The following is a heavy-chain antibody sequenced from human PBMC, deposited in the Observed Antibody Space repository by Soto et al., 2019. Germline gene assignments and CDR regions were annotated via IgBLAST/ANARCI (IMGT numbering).Heavy chain of an antibody. CDR2: INHSGST. Sequence: PSETLSLTCAVYGGSFSGYYWSWIRQPPGKGLEWIGEINHSGSTNYNPSLKSRVTIPVDTSKNQFSLKLSSVTAADTAVYYCAKLQSNYYYGMDVWGQGTTVTVSS. V-gene: IGHV4-34*01. J-gene: IGHJ6*02. CDR1: GGSFSGYY. CDR3: AKLQSNYYYGMDV. D-gene: IGHD4-4*01.